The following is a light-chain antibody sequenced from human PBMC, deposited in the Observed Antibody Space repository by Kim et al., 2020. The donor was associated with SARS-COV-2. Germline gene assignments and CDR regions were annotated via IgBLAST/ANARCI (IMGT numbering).Light chain of an antibody. V-gene: IGKV1-16*01. J-gene: IGKJ1*01. CDR2: AAS. CDR3: HQYTSYPRT. Sequence: ASVGDRVTITCRGRQDIRSDLAWFQQRPGRAPKSLIYAASSLQSGAPSRFSGGGSGTEFTLPIISLQPEDSATYYCHQYTSYPRTFGQGTKVDIK. CDR1: QDIRSD.